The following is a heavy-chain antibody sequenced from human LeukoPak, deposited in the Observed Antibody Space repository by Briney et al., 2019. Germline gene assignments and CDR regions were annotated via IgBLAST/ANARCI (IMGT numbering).Heavy chain of an antibody. CDR3: VREIYGIFDF. J-gene: IGHJ4*02. D-gene: IGHD4-17*01. CDR2: INPYNGNT. Sequence: ASVKVSCKASGYTFTTYGISWVRQAPGQGLEWMGWINPYNGNTNYAQKFQGRVTLTTDTSPGTAYMDLRSLRSDDTAMFYCVREIYGIFDFWGQGSLVTASS. CDR1: GYTFTTYG. V-gene: IGHV1-18*01.